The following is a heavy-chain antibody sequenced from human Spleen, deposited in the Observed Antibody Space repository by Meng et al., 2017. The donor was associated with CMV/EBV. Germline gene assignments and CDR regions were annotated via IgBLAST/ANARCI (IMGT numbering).Heavy chain of an antibody. Sequence: QVQQPEAGVGLSEPSETLSLTGPGDDGSFSGYYWSWIRQPPGKGLEWIGEINHSGSTNYNPSLKSRVTISVDTSKNQFSLKLSSVTAADTAVYYCARGRIAAAGFFDYWGQGTLVTVSS. CDR2: INHSGST. J-gene: IGHJ4*02. CDR3: ARGRIAAAGFFDY. CDR1: DGSFSGYY. V-gene: IGHV4-34*01. D-gene: IGHD6-13*01.